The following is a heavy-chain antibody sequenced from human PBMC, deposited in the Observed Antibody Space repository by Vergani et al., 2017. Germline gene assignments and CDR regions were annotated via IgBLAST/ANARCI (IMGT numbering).Heavy chain of an antibody. D-gene: IGHD1-1*01. CDR2: IYPADSDT. CDR1: EYSFGNYW. V-gene: IGHV5-51*01. Sequence: EVELVPSGPEMRTPGESLKISCKGSEYSFGNYWNGWVRQMPGKGLEWMGIIYPADSDTRYSPSFQGQVTISAAKSIRTAFLQWDSLKASDTALYYCARHTTYTDSLGQGTLVTVSS. J-gene: IGHJ4*02. CDR3: ARHTTYTDS.